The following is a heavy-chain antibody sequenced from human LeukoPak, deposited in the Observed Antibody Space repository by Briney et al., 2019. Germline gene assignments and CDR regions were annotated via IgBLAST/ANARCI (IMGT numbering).Heavy chain of an antibody. CDR1: GGSVSSGSYY. J-gene: IGHJ5*02. D-gene: IGHD3-10*01. CDR2: IYYSGST. V-gene: IGHV4-61*01. CDR3: ARGTMVRGVTPNWFDP. Sequence: PSETLSLTCTVSGGSVSSGSYYWSWIRQPPGKGLEWIGYIYYSGSTNYNPSLKSRVTISVDTSKNQFSLKLSSVTAADTAVYYCARGTMVRGVTPNWFDPWAREPWSPSPQ.